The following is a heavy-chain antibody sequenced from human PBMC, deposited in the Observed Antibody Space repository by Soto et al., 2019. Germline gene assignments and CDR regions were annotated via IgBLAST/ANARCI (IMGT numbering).Heavy chain of an antibody. Sequence: SETLSLTCTVSGGSISSYYWSWIRQPPGKGLEWIGYTYYSGSTNYNPSLKSRVTISVDTSKNQFSLKLSSVTAADTAVYYCARVGSIAAPGDWFDPWGQGTLVTVSS. V-gene: IGHV4-59*01. J-gene: IGHJ5*02. CDR2: TYYSGST. CDR3: ARVGSIAAPGDWFDP. CDR1: GGSISSYY. D-gene: IGHD6-6*01.